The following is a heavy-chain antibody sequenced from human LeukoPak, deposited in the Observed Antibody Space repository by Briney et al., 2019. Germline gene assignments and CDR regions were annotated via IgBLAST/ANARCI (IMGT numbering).Heavy chain of an antibody. J-gene: IGHJ2*01. CDR3: AKDALRDWYFDL. V-gene: IGHV3-48*03. CDR2: ISSSGSTI. CDR1: GFTFSSYE. Sequence: GGSLRLSCAASGFTFSSYEINWVRQAPGKGLEWVSYISSSGSTIKYADSVKGRFTISRGNAKNSLYLQMNSLRAEDTAVYYCAKDALRDWYFDLWGRGTLVTVSS.